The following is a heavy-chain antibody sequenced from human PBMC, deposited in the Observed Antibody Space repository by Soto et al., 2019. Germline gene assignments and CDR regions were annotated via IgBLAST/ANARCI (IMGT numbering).Heavy chain of an antibody. V-gene: IGHV4-61*01. CDR2: IYYSGST. J-gene: IGHJ6*02. Sequence: SETLSLTCTVSGGSVGSGSYYWSWIRQPPGKGLEWIGYIYYSGSTNYNPSLKSRVTISVDTSKNQFSLKLSSVTAADTAVYYCAAGFEWLDYYYGMDVWGQGTTVTVSS. CDR3: AAGFEWLDYYYGMDV. CDR1: GGSVGSGSYY. D-gene: IGHD3-3*01.